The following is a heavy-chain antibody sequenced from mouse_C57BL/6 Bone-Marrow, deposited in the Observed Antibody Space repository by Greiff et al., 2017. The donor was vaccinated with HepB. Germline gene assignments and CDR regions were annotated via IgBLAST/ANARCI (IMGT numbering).Heavy chain of an antibody. D-gene: IGHD1-1*01. J-gene: IGHJ2*01. CDR2: IDPETGGT. CDR3: TKGVRYYFDY. Sequence: VQLQQSGAELVRPGASVTLSCKASGYTFTDYEMHWVKQTPVHGLEWIGAIDPETGGTAYNQKFKGKAILTADQSSSTAYMELRSQTSEDSAVYYCTKGVRYYFDYWGQGTTLTVSS. V-gene: IGHV1-15*01. CDR1: GYTFTDYE.